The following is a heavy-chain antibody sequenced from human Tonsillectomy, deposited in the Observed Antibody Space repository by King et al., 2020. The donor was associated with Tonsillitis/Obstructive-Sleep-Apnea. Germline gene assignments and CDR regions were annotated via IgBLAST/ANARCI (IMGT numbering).Heavy chain of an antibody. D-gene: IGHD3-9*01. CDR2: INHSGST. CDR1: GGSFSDYY. J-gene: IGHJ6*02. CDR3: ARGPDYDFLTGTDYFYYYGLDV. Sequence: VQLQQWGAGLLKPSETLSLPCAVYGGSFSDYYWSWIRQPPGKGLEWIGEINHSGSTNYSPSLKSRVTISVDTSKNQFSLKLSSVTAADTAVYYCARGPDYDFLTGTDYFYYYGLDVWGQGTTVTVSS. V-gene: IGHV4-34*01.